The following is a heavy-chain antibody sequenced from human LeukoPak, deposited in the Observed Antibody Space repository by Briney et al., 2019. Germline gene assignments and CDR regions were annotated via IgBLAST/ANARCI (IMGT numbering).Heavy chain of an antibody. J-gene: IGHJ4*02. V-gene: IGHV3-30-3*01. CDR1: GFTFSSYA. CDR3: ARYPSQAMVLGGRWYYFDY. CDR2: ISYDGSNK. D-gene: IGHD5-18*01. Sequence: GGSLRLSCAASGFTFSSYAMHWVRQAPGKGLEWVAVISYDGSNKYYADSVKGRFTISRDNSKNTLYLQMNSLRAEDTAVYYCARYPSQAMVLGGRWYYFDYWGQGTLVTVSS.